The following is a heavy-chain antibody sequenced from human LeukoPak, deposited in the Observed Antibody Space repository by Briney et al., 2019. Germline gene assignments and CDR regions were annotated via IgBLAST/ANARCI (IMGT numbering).Heavy chain of an antibody. CDR1: GFPFSSYL. D-gene: IGHD5-24*01. CDR3: TRVGYIDEGIDY. Sequence: PGGSLRLSCVASGFPFSSYLMTWVRQAPGKGLECVAHIKQDGSKKSYVDSVKGRFTISRDNAKNSLYLQMNGLRAEDTAIYYCTRVGYIDEGIDYWGQGTLVTVSS. J-gene: IGHJ4*02. CDR2: IKQDGSKK. V-gene: IGHV3-7*04.